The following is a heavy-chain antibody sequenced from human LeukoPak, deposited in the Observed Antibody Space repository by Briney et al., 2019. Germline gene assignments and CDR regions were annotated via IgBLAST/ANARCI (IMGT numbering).Heavy chain of an antibody. V-gene: IGHV4-39*01. Sequence: SETLSLTCTVSGGTISTTGYYWAWIRQPPGKGLEWIASIYYSGSTYYNSSLKSRVTISVDTSRNQFSLKLSSVTAADTALYYCASDKGYSNNYFDYWGQGTLVTVSS. D-gene: IGHD6-13*01. CDR3: ASDKGYSNNYFDY. J-gene: IGHJ4*01. CDR1: GGTISTTGYY. CDR2: IYYSGST.